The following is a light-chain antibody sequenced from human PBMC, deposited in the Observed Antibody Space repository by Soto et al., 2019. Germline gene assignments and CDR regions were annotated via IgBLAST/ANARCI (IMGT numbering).Light chain of an antibody. CDR2: GAS. CDR1: QSVSVN. CDR3: QQYNKWPPET. V-gene: IGKV3-15*01. Sequence: EIVLTQSPGTLSLSPGERATLSCRASQSVSVNSLAWYQQKGGQAPRLLIYGASTRATGIPARFSGSGSGTEFTLTISSLQSEDFAVYYCQQYNKWPPETFGQGTKVDI. J-gene: IGKJ1*01.